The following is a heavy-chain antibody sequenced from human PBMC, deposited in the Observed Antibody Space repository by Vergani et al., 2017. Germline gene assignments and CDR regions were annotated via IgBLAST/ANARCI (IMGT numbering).Heavy chain of an antibody. J-gene: IGHJ4*02. CDR1: GGSISTTIYY. V-gene: IGHV4-39*01. D-gene: IGHD3-22*01. Sequence: QLQLQESGPGLVKPSETLSLTCTVSGGSISTTIYYWGWIRQPPGKGLEWIGRIYYSGNTYYNPSLKSRVTISVDTSKNQFSLKLSSVTAADTAVYYCARGARYDSSGYIYWGQGTLVTVSS. CDR2: IYYSGNT. CDR3: ARGARYDSSGYIY.